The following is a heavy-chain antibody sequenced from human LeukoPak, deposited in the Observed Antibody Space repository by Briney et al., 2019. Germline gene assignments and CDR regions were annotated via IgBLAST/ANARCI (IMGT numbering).Heavy chain of an antibody. Sequence: SETLSLTCTVSGGSISSYSWSWIRQPAGKGLEWIGRIYSSGNTYYNASLKSRVTISVDTSKNQFSLKLSSVTAADTAVYYCAGERYSSGWYIDYWGQGTLVTVSS. V-gene: IGHV4-4*07. CDR3: AGERYSSGWYIDY. D-gene: IGHD6-19*01. J-gene: IGHJ4*02. CDR1: GGSISSYS. CDR2: IYSSGNT.